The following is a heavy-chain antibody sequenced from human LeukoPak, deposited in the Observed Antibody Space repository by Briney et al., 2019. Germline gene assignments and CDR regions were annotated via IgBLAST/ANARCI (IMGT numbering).Heavy chain of an antibody. CDR1: GFTFGDYA. CDR3: TRREVYDSSGYYYIDAFDI. D-gene: IGHD3-22*01. Sequence: GSLRLSCTASGFTFGDYAMSWFRQAPGKGLEWVGFIRSKAYGGTTEYAASVKGRFTISRDDSKSIAYLQMNSLKTEDTAVYYCTRREVYDSSGYYYIDAFDIWGQGTMVTVSS. J-gene: IGHJ3*02. CDR2: IRSKAYGGTT. V-gene: IGHV3-49*03.